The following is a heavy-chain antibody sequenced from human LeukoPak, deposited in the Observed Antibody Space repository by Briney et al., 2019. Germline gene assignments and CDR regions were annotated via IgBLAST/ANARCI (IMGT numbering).Heavy chain of an antibody. CDR1: GFSFSVYW. J-gene: IGHJ2*01. Sequence: PGGSLRLSCAASGFSFSVYWMHWVRQAPGKGPVWVSRIKTDGSITDYADSVKGRFTISRDNAKNTLYLQMNSPRAEDMAVYYCVREGVSSSWNNWYFDLWGRGTLVTVSS. V-gene: IGHV3-74*01. D-gene: IGHD6-13*01. CDR3: VREGVSSSWNNWYFDL. CDR2: IKTDGSIT.